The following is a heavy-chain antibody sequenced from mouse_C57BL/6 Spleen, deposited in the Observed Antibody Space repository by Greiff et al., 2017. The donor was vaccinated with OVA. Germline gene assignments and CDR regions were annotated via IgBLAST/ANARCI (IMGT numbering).Heavy chain of an antibody. CDR3: ARVIYYYGSSYVNYFDY. J-gene: IGHJ2*01. V-gene: IGHV5-9*01. Sequence: EVLLVESGGGLVKPGGSLKLSCAASGFTFSSYTMSWVRQTPEKRLEWVATISGGGGNTYYPDSVKGRFTISRDNAKNTLYLQMSSLRSEDTALYYCARVIYYYGSSYVNYFDYWGQGTTLTVSS. D-gene: IGHD1-1*01. CDR2: ISGGGGNT. CDR1: GFTFSSYT.